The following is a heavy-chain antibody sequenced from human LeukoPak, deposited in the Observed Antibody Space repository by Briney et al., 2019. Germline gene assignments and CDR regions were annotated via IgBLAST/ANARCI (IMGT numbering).Heavy chain of an antibody. CDR1: GFDFRTHA. V-gene: IGHV3-33*03. D-gene: IGHD6-19*01. CDR3: VIDPPDSGWAFWS. CDR2: IWRGGNYK. Sequence: PGGSLRLSCSASGFDFRTHAMHWVRQAPGKGLEWVAMIWRGGNYKFYVDSVQGRCTISRDDSRNMLYLQMYSLRADDTAVYYCVIDPPDSGWAFWSWGQGALVSASS. J-gene: IGHJ5*02.